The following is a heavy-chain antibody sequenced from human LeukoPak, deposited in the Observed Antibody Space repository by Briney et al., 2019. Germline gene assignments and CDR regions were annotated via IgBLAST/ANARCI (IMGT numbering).Heavy chain of an antibody. Sequence: GSSVKVSCKASGYTFTGYYMHWVRQAPGQRLEWMGWINPNSGGTNYAQKFQGRVTMTRDTSISTAYMELSRLRSDDTAVYYCGRALFRLAFDIWGQGTMVTVSS. CDR1: GYTFTGYY. D-gene: IGHD2-21*01. J-gene: IGHJ3*02. V-gene: IGHV1-2*02. CDR3: GRALFRLAFDI. CDR2: INPNSGGT.